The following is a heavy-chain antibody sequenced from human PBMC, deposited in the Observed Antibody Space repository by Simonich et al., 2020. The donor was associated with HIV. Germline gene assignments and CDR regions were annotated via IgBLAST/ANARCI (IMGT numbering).Heavy chain of an antibody. D-gene: IGHD5-12*01. V-gene: IGHV4-34*01. CDR3: ARRTGYDLDY. CDR1: GGSLSGYY. J-gene: IGHJ4*02. Sequence: QVHLQQWGAGLLKPSETLSPTCAVYGGSLSGYYWTWIRQPPGKGLEWIGEINHSGSTDYNPSLKSRVTISVDPSKNQFSLKLSSVTAADTAVYYCARRTGYDLDYWGQGTLVTVSS. CDR2: INHSGST.